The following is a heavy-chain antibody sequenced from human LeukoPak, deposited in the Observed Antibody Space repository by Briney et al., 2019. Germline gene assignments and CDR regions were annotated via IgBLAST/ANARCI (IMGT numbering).Heavy chain of an antibody. V-gene: IGHV4-39*01. CDR3: FTPSGSYQGLYYYYMDV. J-gene: IGHJ6*03. Sequence: SETLSLTCTVSGGSMRSRSYYWGWIRQPPGKGLEWIGSIFYSGSTYYNPSLRSRVTISVDTSKNQFCLILRSVTAADTALYCSFTPSGSYQGLYYYYMDVWGKGTAVTVSS. D-gene: IGHD3-16*02. CDR1: GGSMRSRSYY. CDR2: IFYSGST.